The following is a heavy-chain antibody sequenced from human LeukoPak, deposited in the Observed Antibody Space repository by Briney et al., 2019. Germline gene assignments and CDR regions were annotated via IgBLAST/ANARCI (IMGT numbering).Heavy chain of an antibody. V-gene: IGHV1-18*01. CDR2: ISAYNGNT. CDR1: GYTFTSYG. CDR3: ATGESSSHYYYYGMDV. D-gene: IGHD6-13*01. J-gene: IGHJ6*02. Sequence: ASVKVSCKASGYTFTSYGISWVRQAPGQGLEWMGWISAYNGNTNYAQKLQGRVTMTTDTSTSTAYMELRSLRSDDTAVYYCATGESSSHYYYYGMDVWGQGTTVTVSS.